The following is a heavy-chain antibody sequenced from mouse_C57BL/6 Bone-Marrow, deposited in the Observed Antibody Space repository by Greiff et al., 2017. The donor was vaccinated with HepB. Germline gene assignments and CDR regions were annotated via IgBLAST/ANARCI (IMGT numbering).Heavy chain of an antibody. CDR1: GFTFSDYY. Sequence: EVNVVESEGGLVQPGSSMKLSCTASGFTFSDYYMAWVRQVPEKGLEWVANINYDGSSTYYLDSLKSRFIISRDNAKNILYLQMSSLKSEDTATYYCARDRGYYGSSYGYFDVWGTGTTVTVSS. CDR2: INYDGSST. V-gene: IGHV5-16*01. J-gene: IGHJ1*03. CDR3: ARDRGYYGSSYGYFDV. D-gene: IGHD1-1*01.